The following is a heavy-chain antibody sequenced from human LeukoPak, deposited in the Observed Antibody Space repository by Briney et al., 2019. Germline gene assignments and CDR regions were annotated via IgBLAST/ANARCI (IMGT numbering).Heavy chain of an antibody. V-gene: IGHV4-59*08. D-gene: IGHD6-13*01. CDR1: GDSITSYY. CDR2: MSYSGST. CDR3: ARRRAEGGSNGHYNWFDP. Sequence: PSETLSLTCTVSGDSITSYYWSWIRQPPGKGLEWIGSMSYSGSTNYNPSLKSRVTMSVDTTKNQFSLRLNSVTAADTAVYYCARRRAEGGSNGHYNWFDPWGQGTLVTVSS. J-gene: IGHJ5*02.